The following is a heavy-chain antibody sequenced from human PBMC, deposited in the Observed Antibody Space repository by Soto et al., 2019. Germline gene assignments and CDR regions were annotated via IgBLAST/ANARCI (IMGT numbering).Heavy chain of an antibody. CDR1: GYTVTVYY. J-gene: IGHJ4*02. Sequence: GASGKGSCKASGYTVTVYYMHWVRQAPGQGLEWIGWINPKSGGTMYPQKVQGRVTMTWDTSISTAYMALTRLRSGDTAVYYCARDLAKGGGSAGFDYWGQGTLVTVSS. CDR3: ARDLAKGGGSAGFDY. CDR2: INPKSGGT. V-gene: IGHV1-2*02. D-gene: IGHD1-26*01.